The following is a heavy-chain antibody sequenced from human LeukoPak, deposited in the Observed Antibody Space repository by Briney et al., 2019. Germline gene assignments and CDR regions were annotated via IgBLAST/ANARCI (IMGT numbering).Heavy chain of an antibody. V-gene: IGHV4-31*03. J-gene: IGHJ3*02. Sequence: SETLSLTCTVSGGSISSGGYYWSWIRQHPGKGLEWIGYIYYSGSTYYNPSLKSRVTISVDTSKNQFSLKLSSVTAADTAVYYCARVYDYDSSGYLGAFDIWGQGTMVTVSS. CDR2: IYYSGST. CDR1: GGSISSGGYY. D-gene: IGHD3-22*01. CDR3: ARVYDYDSSGYLGAFDI.